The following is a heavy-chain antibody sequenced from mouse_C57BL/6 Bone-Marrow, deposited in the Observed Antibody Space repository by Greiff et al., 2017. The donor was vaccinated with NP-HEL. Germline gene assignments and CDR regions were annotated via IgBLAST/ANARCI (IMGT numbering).Heavy chain of an antibody. CDR3: ARHSTTGDYFDY. J-gene: IGHJ2*01. V-gene: IGHV5-12*01. CDR2: ISNGGGST. CDR1: GFTFSDYY. Sequence: EVKLQESGGGLVQPGGSLKLSCAASGFTFSDYYMYWVRQTPEKRLEWVAYISNGGGSTYYPDTVKGRVTISRDNAKNTLYLQMSRLKSEDTAMYYCARHSTTGDYFDYWGQGTTLTVSS. D-gene: IGHD1-1*01.